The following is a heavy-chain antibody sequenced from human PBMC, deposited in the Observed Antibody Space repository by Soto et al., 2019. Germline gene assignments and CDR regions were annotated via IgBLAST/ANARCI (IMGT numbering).Heavy chain of an antibody. CDR3: ARKPHGSAITMIRRGGAYYFDY. D-gene: IGHD3-10*01. CDR2: ISAYNANT. CDR1: GYTFTSYV. Sequence: QVQLVQSGGEVKKPGASVKVSCKASGYTFTSYVISWVRQAPGQGLERMGWISAYNANTNSAQKVQGRVVMTTDTATSTAYMELRSMRSDDTAVYYCARKPHGSAITMIRRGGAYYFDYWGQGTLVTVSS. J-gene: IGHJ4*02. V-gene: IGHV1-18*01.